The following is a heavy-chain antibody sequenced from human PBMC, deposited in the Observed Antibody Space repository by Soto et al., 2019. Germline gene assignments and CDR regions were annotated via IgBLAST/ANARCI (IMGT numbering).Heavy chain of an antibody. V-gene: IGHV4-31*02. J-gene: IGHJ4*02. Sequence: QHPGKGLEWIGYINYSGSTNYNPSLKSRVIISRDTSKNQLSLNLSSVTAADTAIYYCARNYNKNNGHGYSGQAPLVT. CDR3: ARNYNKNNGHGY. CDR2: INYSGST. D-gene: IGHD3-9*01.